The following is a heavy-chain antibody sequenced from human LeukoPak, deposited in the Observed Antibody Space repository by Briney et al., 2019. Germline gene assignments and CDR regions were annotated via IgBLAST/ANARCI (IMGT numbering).Heavy chain of an antibody. Sequence: GGSLRLSCAASGFTFSSSGMHWVRQAPGKGLEWVALISYDGSNKYYADSVKGRFTISRDNSKNTLYLQMNSLRAEDTAVYYCTRDLDLGGSYYEGSDLLGAGENFDYWGQGTLVTVSS. CDR1: GFTFSSSG. CDR3: TRDLDLGGSYYEGSDLLGAGENFDY. V-gene: IGHV3-30*03. J-gene: IGHJ4*02. D-gene: IGHD1-26*01. CDR2: ISYDGSNK.